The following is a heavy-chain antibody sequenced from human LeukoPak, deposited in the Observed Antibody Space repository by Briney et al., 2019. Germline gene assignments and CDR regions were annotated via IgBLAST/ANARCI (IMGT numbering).Heavy chain of an antibody. D-gene: IGHD3-10*01. V-gene: IGHV7-4-1*02. J-gene: IGHJ6*03. CDR3: AREVQANYYYYYMDV. Sequence: ASVKVSCKASGYTFTSYAMNWVRQAPGQGLEWMGWINTNTGNPTYAQGFTGRFVFSLDTSVSTAYLQISSLKAEDTAVYYCAREVQANYYYYYMDVWGKGTTVTVSS. CDR1: GYTFTSYA. CDR2: INTNTGNP.